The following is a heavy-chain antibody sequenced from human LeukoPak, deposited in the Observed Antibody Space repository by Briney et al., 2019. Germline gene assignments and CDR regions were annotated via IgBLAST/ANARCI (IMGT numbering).Heavy chain of an antibody. J-gene: IGHJ4*02. Sequence: GGSLRLSCAASGFTVSSNYMSWVRQAPGKGLEWVSVIYSGGSTYYADSVKGRFTISRDNSKNTLYLQMNSLRAEDTAVCYCARVRPRVGAEYYFDYWGQGTLVTVSS. CDR1: GFTVSSNY. CDR2: IYSGGST. V-gene: IGHV3-53*01. D-gene: IGHD1-26*01. CDR3: ARVRPRVGAEYYFDY.